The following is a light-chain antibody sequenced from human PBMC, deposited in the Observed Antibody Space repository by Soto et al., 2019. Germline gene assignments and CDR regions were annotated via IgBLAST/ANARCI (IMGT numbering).Light chain of an antibody. V-gene: IGLV1-40*01. CDR3: QSYDSSLSGYV. Sequence: QSVLTQPPSVSWAPGQRVTISCTGSSSNIGAGYDVHWYQQLPGTAHKLLIYGNSNRPSGVPDRFSGSKSGTSASLAITGLQAEDEADYYCQSYDSSLSGYVFGTGTKVTVL. J-gene: IGLJ1*01. CDR2: GNS. CDR1: SSNIGAGYD.